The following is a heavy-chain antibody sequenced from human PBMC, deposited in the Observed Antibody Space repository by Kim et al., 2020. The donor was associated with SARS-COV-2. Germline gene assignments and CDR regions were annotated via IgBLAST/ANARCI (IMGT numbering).Heavy chain of an antibody. D-gene: IGHD2-2*01. V-gene: IGHV3-15*01. J-gene: IGHJ6*02. Sequence: GGSLRLSCAASGFTFSDAWMSWVRQAPGKGLEWVGRIKSKTDGGTTDYAAPVKGRFTISRDDSKITLSLQMNSLKIEDTAVYYCTQLPNYFYYYGMDVWGQGTTVTVSS. CDR3: TQLPNYFYYYGMDV. CDR1: GFTFSDAW. CDR2: IKSKTDGGTT.